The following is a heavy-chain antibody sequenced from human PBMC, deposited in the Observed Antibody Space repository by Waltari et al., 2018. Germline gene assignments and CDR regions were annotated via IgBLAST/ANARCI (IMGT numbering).Heavy chain of an antibody. CDR3: ARVGAPYNSDGWFDP. Sequence: QVQLVESGGGVVQPGRSLRPSCTVSGFTFSNYAFPWVRQAPGKGLEWVALISYDEDNKQYADYVKGRFTISRDNSKNTVYLQMNSLRPEDTAIYYCARVGAPYNSDGWFDPWGQGTRVTVSS. V-gene: IGHV3-30*04. CDR1: GFTFSNYA. J-gene: IGHJ5*02. CDR2: ISYDEDNK. D-gene: IGHD1-20*01.